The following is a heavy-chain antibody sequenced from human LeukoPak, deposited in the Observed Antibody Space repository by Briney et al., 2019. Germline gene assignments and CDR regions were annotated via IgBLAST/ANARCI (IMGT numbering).Heavy chain of an antibody. J-gene: IGHJ3*01. D-gene: IGHD2/OR15-2a*01. CDR3: AKSIYGLHDAFDV. Sequence: GGSLRLSCAASGFNFSTYAMTWVRQAPGKGLEWVSIITGNGATTYYADSVKGRFTISRDNSKNTLYLQMSSPRADDTAVYYCAKSIYGLHDAFDVWGQGTMVTVSS. V-gene: IGHV3-23*01. CDR1: GFNFSTYA. CDR2: ITGNGATT.